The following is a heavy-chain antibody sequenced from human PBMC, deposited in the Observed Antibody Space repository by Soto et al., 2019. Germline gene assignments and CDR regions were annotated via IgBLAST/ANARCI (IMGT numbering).Heavy chain of an antibody. CDR3: AIARIYSSSWFDY. D-gene: IGHD6-13*01. CDR2: ISYDGSNK. Sequence: QVQLVESGGGVVQPGRSLRLSCAASGFTFSSYAMHWVRQAPGKGLEWVAVISYDGSNKYYADSVKGRFTISRDNSKNTLYLQMNSLRAEDTAVYYCAIARIYSSSWFDYCGQGTLVTVSS. J-gene: IGHJ5*01. V-gene: IGHV3-30-3*01. CDR1: GFTFSSYA.